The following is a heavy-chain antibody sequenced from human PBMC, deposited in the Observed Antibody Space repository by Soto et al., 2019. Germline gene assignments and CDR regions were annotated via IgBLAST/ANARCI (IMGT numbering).Heavy chain of an antibody. J-gene: IGHJ4*02. V-gene: IGHV1-18*01. D-gene: IGHD3-3*01. CDR2: ISAYNGNT. Sequence: ASVTVSCKTSGYTFTRYGISWVRQAPGQGLEWMGWISAYNGNTNYAQKLQGRVTMTTDTSTSTAYMELRSLRSDDTAVYYCARVPGRDFWSGYYNFDYWGQGTLVTVSS. CDR3: ARVPGRDFWSGYYNFDY. CDR1: GYTFTRYG.